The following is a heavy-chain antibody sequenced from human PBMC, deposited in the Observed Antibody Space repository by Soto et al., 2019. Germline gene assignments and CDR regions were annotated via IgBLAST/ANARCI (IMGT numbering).Heavy chain of an antibody. Sequence: QVQLVQSGAEVKKPGASVKVSCKASGYTFTNYGISWVRQAPGQGLEWMGWISANNGNTNYEQKLQGRVTMTTDTSTSTAHMELRSLRSDDTAVYYCARERGSYALDYWGPGTLVTVSS. J-gene: IGHJ4*02. V-gene: IGHV1-18*01. CDR3: ARERGSYALDY. CDR1: GYTFTNYG. CDR2: ISANNGNT. D-gene: IGHD1-26*01.